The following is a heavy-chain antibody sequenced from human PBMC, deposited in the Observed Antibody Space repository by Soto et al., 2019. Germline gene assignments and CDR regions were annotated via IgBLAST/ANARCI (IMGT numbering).Heavy chain of an antibody. CDR1: GFTFSDYY. J-gene: IGHJ4*02. Sequence: QVQLVESGGGLVKPGGSLRLSCAASGFTFSDYYMNWVRQAPGKGLEWLSYISSDSVDINYADSVKGRFTISIVNADNSVYLQMNSLRAEDTAVYYCVIDASGIRGYGNWGQGTLVTVSP. D-gene: IGHD2-15*01. V-gene: IGHV3-11*05. CDR2: ISSDSVDI. CDR3: VIDASGIRGYGN.